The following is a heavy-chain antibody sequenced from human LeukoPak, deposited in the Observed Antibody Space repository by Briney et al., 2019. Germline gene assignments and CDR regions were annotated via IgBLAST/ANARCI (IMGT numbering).Heavy chain of an antibody. CDR1: GFTFSSYW. V-gene: IGHV3-7*03. CDR3: AKDPVVRGVIPSYFDY. Sequence: PGGSLRLSCAASGFTFSSYWMSWVRQAPGKGLEWVANIKQDGSEKYYVDSVKGRFTISRDNAKNSLYLQMNSLRAEDTAVYYCAKDPVVRGVIPSYFDYWGQGTLVTVSS. J-gene: IGHJ4*02. D-gene: IGHD3-10*01. CDR2: IKQDGSEK.